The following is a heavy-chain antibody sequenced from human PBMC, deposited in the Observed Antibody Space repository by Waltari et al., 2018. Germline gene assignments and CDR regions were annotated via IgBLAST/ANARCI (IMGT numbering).Heavy chain of an antibody. CDR1: GGSISNGGYY. Sequence: QVQLQESGPGLVKPSQTLSLTCTVSGGSISNGGYYWSWIRQHPGKGLEWIGYIYYIGTAYDNPALKSRVTMSVDTSKNQFSLDLSSVTAADTAVYYCAREGFDRWGHFDYWGQGTLVTVSS. CDR2: IYYIGTA. CDR3: AREGFDRWGHFDY. D-gene: IGHD3-16*01. J-gene: IGHJ4*02. V-gene: IGHV4-31*03.